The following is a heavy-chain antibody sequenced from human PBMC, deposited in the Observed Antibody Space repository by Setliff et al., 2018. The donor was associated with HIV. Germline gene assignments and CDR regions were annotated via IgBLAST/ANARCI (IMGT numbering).Heavy chain of an antibody. V-gene: IGHV4-61*09. D-gene: IGHD6-19*01. Sequence: PSETLSLTCSVSGGSISSRSYYWSWSRQPAGKGLEWVGHIHTSGSTDYSPSLKSRVTISVDTSKKQFSLKLGSVTAADTAVYYCARDRGWNDYWGQGTLVTVSS. CDR2: IHTSGST. CDR1: GGSISSRSYY. CDR3: ARDRGWNDY. J-gene: IGHJ4*02.